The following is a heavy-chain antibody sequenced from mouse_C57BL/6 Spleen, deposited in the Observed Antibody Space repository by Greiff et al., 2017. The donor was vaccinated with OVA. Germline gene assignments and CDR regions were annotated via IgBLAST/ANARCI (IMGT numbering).Heavy chain of an antibody. Sequence: VQLQQSGPELVKPGASVKISCKASGYTFTDYYMHWVKQSPGHSLEWIGDINPNNGGTSYNQKFKGKATLTVDKSSSTAYMELRSLTSEDSAVYYCARRDYGNHGWFAYWGQGTLVTVSA. CDR3: ARRDYGNHGWFAY. CDR2: INPNNGGT. CDR1: GYTFTDYY. V-gene: IGHV1-26*01. D-gene: IGHD2-1*01. J-gene: IGHJ3*01.